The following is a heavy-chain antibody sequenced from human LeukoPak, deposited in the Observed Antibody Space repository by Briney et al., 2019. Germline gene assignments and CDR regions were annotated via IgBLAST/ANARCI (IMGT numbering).Heavy chain of an antibody. CDR2: IKQDGSEK. Sequence: PGGSLRLSCAVSGFTFSRFWMRWVRQAPGKGLEWVASIKQDGSEKYYVDSVKGRFTISRDNAKNSLYLQMNSLRAEDTAVYYCARGGARYSSSWYYFDYWGQGTLVTVSS. V-gene: IGHV3-7*01. J-gene: IGHJ4*02. D-gene: IGHD6-13*01. CDR3: ARGGARYSSSWYYFDY. CDR1: GFTFSRFW.